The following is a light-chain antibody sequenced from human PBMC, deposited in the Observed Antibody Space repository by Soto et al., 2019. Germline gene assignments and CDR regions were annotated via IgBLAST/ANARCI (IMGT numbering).Light chain of an antibody. V-gene: IGKV2D-29*02. CDR2: EVS. CDR3: MQSTQLPPT. CDR1: QSLLHITGETF. Sequence: DVEMTQTPLSVSVGRGQPASISCKSSQSLLHITGETFLFWYLQKXGQSPQXLIYEVSTRVSGVPDRFRGRGSGTEFTLEISRVQTDDVGIYYCMQSTQLPPTFGQGTRLEIK. J-gene: IGKJ5*01.